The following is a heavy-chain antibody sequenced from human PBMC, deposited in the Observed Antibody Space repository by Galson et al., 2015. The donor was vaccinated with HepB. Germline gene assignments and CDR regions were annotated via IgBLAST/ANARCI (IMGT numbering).Heavy chain of an antibody. D-gene: IGHD3-3*01. CDR2: ISHTSIYT. J-gene: IGHJ4*02. V-gene: IGHV3-11*06. CDR3: ARDASEWSRDY. Sequence: SLRLSCAASGFTFSDYYMTWIRQAPGKGLEWLSYISHTSIYTNYADSVKGRFTISRDNVKNSVYLQMNRLRVEDTAIYYCARDASEWSRDYWGQGTLVAVSS. CDR1: GFTFSDYY.